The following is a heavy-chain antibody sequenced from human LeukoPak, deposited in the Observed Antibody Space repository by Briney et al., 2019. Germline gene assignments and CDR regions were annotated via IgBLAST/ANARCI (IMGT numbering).Heavy chain of an antibody. V-gene: IGHV5-51*01. Sequence: GKSLKISCKGSGYSFSSYWIAWVRQMPGKGLEWMGIIFPDDFDTRYSPSFQGQVTISVDKSIGTAYLQWSSLKASDTAMYYCARRPANYYDTSGYAVLDYWGQGTLVTVSS. CDR1: GYSFSSYW. J-gene: IGHJ4*02. CDR3: ARRPANYYDTSGYAVLDY. D-gene: IGHD3-22*01. CDR2: IFPDDFDT.